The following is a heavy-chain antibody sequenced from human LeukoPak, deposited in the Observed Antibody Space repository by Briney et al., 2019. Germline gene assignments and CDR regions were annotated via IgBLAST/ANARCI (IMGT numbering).Heavy chain of an antibody. Sequence: SETLSLTCAVYGGSVSGYHWTWIRQPPGKGLEYIGEINDSGSSIYNLSLKNRVTISVDTSKKQISVNLTSVTAADTGVYYCARGPHQQWPPMQYWGQGSLVTVSS. D-gene: IGHD6-19*01. V-gene: IGHV4-34*01. J-gene: IGHJ4*02. CDR1: GGSVSGYH. CDR3: ARGPHQQWPPMQY. CDR2: INDSGSS.